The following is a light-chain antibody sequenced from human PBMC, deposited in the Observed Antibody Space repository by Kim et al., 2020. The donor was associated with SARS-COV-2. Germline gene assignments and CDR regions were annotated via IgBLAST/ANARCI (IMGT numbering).Light chain of an antibody. J-gene: IGLJ3*02. CDR2: QDN. Sequence: VSPGQTASITCSGDKLGDKYACWYQQKPGQSPVLVIYQDNKRPSGIPERFSGSNSGNTATLTISGTQAMDEADYYCQAWDSSTAVFGGGTKVTVL. V-gene: IGLV3-1*01. CDR3: QAWDSSTAV. CDR1: KLGDKY.